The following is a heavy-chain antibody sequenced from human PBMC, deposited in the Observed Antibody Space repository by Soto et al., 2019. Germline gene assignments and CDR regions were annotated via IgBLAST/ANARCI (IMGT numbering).Heavy chain of an antibody. CDR1: GFTFSSYA. J-gene: IGHJ2*01. CDR2: ISGSGGST. D-gene: IGHD4-17*01. Sequence: EVQLLESGGGLVQPGGSLRLSCAASGFTFSSYAMSWVRQAPGKGLEWVSAISGSGGSTYYADSVKGRFTISRDNSKNTLYLQMNSLRAEDTAVYYCAKDGETTVTRTYWYFDLWGRGTLVTVSS. CDR3: AKDGETTVTRTYWYFDL. V-gene: IGHV3-23*01.